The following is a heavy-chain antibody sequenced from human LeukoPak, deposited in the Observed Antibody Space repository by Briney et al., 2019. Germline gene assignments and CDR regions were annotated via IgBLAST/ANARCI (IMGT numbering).Heavy chain of an antibody. CDR1: GGSISSSSYY. J-gene: IGHJ4*02. D-gene: IGHD6-13*01. V-gene: IGHV4-39*01. CDR2: IYYSGST. CDR3: ARHFGIAAAGYFDY. Sequence: SGTLSLTCTVSGGSISSSSYYWGWIRQPPGKGLEWIGSIYYSGSTYYNPSLKSRVTISVDTSKNQFSLKLSSVTAADTAVYYCARHFGIAAAGYFDYWGQGTLVTVSS.